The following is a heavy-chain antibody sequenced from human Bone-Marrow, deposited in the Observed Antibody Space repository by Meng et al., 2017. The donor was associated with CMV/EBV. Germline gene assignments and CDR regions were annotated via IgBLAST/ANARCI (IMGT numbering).Heavy chain of an antibody. J-gene: IGHJ4*02. CDR2: ISGSGGST. CDR1: GFTFSDYY. D-gene: IGHD2-2*02. V-gene: IGHV3-23*01. Sequence: GGSLRLSCAASGFTFSDYYMSWIRQAPGKGLEWVSAISGSGGSTYYADSVKGLFTISRDNSKNKLYLQMNSLRTEDTAVYYCAKDRCSSSSCYTDLPYWDQGTLVTVSS. CDR3: AKDRCSSSSCYTDLPY.